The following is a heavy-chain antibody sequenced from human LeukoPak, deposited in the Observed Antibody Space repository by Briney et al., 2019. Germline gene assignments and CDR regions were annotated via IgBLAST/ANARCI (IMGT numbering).Heavy chain of an antibody. Sequence: GGSLRLSCVASGFTFSSYAITWVRQAPGKGLEWVALITHTGGDSYYADSVKGRFAISRDSSKNTLYLEMNDLRAEDTALYFCGKDKTTYNWWEVIESWGQGALVTVSS. CDR1: GFTFSSYA. J-gene: IGHJ4*02. V-gene: IGHV3-23*01. D-gene: IGHD1-1*01. CDR3: GKDKTTYNWWEVIES. CDR2: ITHTGGDS.